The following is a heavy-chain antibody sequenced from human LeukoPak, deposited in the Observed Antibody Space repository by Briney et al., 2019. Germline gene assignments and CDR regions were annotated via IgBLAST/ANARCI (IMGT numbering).Heavy chain of an antibody. CDR1: GYTFTSYY. CDR2: INPSGGST. D-gene: IGHD4-23*01. CDR3: ARDNSVEDTAWWFDP. V-gene: IGHV1-46*01. Sequence: GASVKVSCKASGYTFTSYYMHWVRQAPGQGLEWMGIINPSGGSTSYAQKFHGRVIMTRDMSTSTDYMELSSLRAEDTAVYYCARDNSVEDTAWWFDPWGQGTLVTVSS. J-gene: IGHJ5*02.